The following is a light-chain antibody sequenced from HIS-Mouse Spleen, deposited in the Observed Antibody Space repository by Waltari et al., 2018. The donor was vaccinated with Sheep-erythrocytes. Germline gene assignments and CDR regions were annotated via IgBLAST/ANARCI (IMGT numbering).Light chain of an antibody. CDR3: QQYGSSPT. CDR2: GAS. CDR1: HTVSSSY. V-gene: IGKV3-20*01. J-gene: IGKJ4*01. Sequence: EIVLTQSPGTLSLSPGERAPLPCRASHTVSSSYLACYQQKPGQAPRLLIYGASSRATGIPDRFSGSGSGTDFTLTISRLEPEDFAVYYCQQYGSSPTFGGGTKVEIK.